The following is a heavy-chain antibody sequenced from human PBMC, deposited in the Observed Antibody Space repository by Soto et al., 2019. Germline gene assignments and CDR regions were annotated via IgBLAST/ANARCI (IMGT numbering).Heavy chain of an antibody. Sequence: VQLVESGGGLVQPGGSLRLSCAGSGFTLSDHYIDWVRQAPGKGLEWVGRSRDKAQGYSTAYAASVKGRFTTSRDESKNSVYLEMNSLRAEDTAVYYCAREGTYNGTHSFGMDVWGQGTTVTVSS. CDR3: AREGTYNGTHSFGMDV. D-gene: IGHD1-26*01. V-gene: IGHV3-72*01. CDR2: SRDKAQGYST. CDR1: GFTLSDHY. J-gene: IGHJ6*02.